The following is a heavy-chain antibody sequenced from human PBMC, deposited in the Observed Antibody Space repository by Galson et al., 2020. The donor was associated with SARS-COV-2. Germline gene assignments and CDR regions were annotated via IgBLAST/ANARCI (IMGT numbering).Heavy chain of an antibody. CDR2: FIHVFHTA. CDR1: RGTFSSSD. D-gene: IGHD3-16*01. Sequence: SVKVSCKASRGTFSSSDVNWVRQAPGQGLEWLGGFIHVFHTATYAQKFQGRVTITADEPTTTVYMELTSLRSDDTAVYFCVRGEVQTLDCWGQGTLVMVSS. V-gene: IGHV1-69*13. CDR3: VRGEVQTLDC. J-gene: IGHJ4*02.